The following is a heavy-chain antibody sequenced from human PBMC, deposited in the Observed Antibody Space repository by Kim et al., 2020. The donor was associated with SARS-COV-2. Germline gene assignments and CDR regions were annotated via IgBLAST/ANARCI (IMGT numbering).Heavy chain of an antibody. Sequence: SVKVSCKASGGTFSSYAISWVRQAPGQGLEWMGGIIPIFGTANYAQKFQGRVTITADESTSTAYMELSSLRSEDTAVYYCARVVGATELPDYWGQGTLVTVSS. CDR2: IIPIFGTA. J-gene: IGHJ4*02. CDR3: ARVVGATELPDY. D-gene: IGHD1-26*01. V-gene: IGHV1-69*13. CDR1: GGTFSSYA.